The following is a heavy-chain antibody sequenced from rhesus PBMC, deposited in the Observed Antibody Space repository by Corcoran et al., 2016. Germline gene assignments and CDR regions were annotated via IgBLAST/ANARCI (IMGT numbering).Heavy chain of an antibody. CDR2: ISDGGGSK. V-gene: IGHV3S5*01. D-gene: IGHD1-26*01. CDR1: GFTFSSYG. CDR3: AKGAKLELGVAFDF. Sequence: EVRLVESGGGLVQPGGSLRLSCAASGFTFSSYGMSWVRQAPGTGLEWVLFISDGGGSKHYADSVKSRFTISRDNSKNMLSLQMNSLRAEDTAVYYCAKGAKLELGVAFDFWGQGLRVTVSS. J-gene: IGHJ3*01.